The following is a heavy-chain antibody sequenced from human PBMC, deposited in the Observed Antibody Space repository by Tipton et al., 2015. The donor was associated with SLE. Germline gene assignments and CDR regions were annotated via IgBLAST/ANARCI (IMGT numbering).Heavy chain of an antibody. CDR3: VREAIFGVVTDAFDI. V-gene: IGHV1-46*01. J-gene: IGHJ3*02. CDR1: GDIFTSYY. Sequence: QSGPEVKKPGASVKVSCKASGDIFTSYYMHWVRQAPGQGLEWMGGINPIGGRTSYAQKFQDRVTLTRDTSTSTVYMELSSLTSDDTAVYYCVREAIFGVVTDAFDIWGQGTVVTVPS. CDR2: INPIGGRT. D-gene: IGHD3-3*01.